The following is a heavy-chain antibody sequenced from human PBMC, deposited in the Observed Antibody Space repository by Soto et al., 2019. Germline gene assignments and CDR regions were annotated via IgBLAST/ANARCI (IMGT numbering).Heavy chain of an antibody. D-gene: IGHD3-22*01. CDR3: ARVLVYYDSTEVWAFDI. CDR2: IIPIFGTA. J-gene: IGHJ3*02. Sequence: QVQLVQSGAEVKKPGASVKVSCKASGYTFTSYGISWVRQAPGQGLEWMGGIIPIFGTANYAQKFQGRVTITADESTSTAYMELSSLRSEDTAVYYCARVLVYYDSTEVWAFDIWGQGTMVTVSS. V-gene: IGHV1-69*13. CDR1: GYTFTSYG.